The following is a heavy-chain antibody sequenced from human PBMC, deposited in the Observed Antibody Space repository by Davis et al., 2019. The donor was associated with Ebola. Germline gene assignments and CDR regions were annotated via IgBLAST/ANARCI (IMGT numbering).Heavy chain of an antibody. V-gene: IGHV4-38-2*02. D-gene: IGHD2-2*01. CDR2: IHYSGTT. CDR3: AREYHY. Sequence: PGGSLRLSCSASGFTFSNVWMSWVRQPPGKGLEWIGSIHYSGTTYHNPSLKSRVTISLDTSTSQFSLNLNSVTAADTAVYYCAREYHYWGQGAPVTVSS. J-gene: IGHJ4*02. CDR1: GFTFSNVW.